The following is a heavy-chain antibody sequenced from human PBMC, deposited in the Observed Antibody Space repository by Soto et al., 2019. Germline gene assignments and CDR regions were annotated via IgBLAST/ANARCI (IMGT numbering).Heavy chain of an antibody. CDR2: ISSSSSYI. CDR1: GFTFSSYS. D-gene: IGHD6-13*01. J-gene: IGHJ6*03. CDR3: ASTNSRSYYMDV. Sequence: EVQLVESGGGLVKPGGSLRLSCAASGFTFSSYSMNWVCQAPGKGLEWVSSISSSSSYIYYADSVKGRFTISRDNAKNSLYLQMNGLRAEDTAVYYCASTNSRSYYMDVWGKGTTVTVSS. V-gene: IGHV3-21*01.